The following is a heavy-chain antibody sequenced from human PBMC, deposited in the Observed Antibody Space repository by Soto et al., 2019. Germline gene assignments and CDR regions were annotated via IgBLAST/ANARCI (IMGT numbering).Heavy chain of an antibody. CDR1: GGTFSSYT. D-gene: IGHD6-13*01. CDR3: ARDRTVGSSWYNWFDP. J-gene: IGHJ5*02. V-gene: IGHV1-69*08. Sequence: SVKVSCKASGGTFSSYTISWVRQAPGQGLEWMGRIIPILGNTKYSQKFQGRVTITRDTSASTAYMELSSLRSEDTAVYYCARDRTVGSSWYNWFDPWGQGTLVT. CDR2: IIPILGNT.